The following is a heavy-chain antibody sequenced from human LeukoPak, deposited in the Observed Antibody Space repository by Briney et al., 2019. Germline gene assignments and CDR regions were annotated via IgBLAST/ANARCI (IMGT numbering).Heavy chain of an antibody. D-gene: IGHD5-18*01. V-gene: IGHV3-30-3*01. CDR3: ARNAEILSYGYMLLVDY. CDR2: ISYDESNQ. CDR1: GFTFSNYA. Sequence: GGSLRLSCAASGFTFSNYAMHWVRQAPGKGLEWVAMISYDESNQYYVDSVKGRFTISRDNSKKSLYLQMNSLRAEDTAVYYCARNAEILSYGYMLLVDYWGQGTLVTVSS. J-gene: IGHJ4*02.